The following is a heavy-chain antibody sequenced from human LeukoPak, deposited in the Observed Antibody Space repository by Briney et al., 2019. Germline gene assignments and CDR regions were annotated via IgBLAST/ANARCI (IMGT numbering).Heavy chain of an antibody. D-gene: IGHD4-17*01. V-gene: IGHV3-9*01. CDR1: GFTFGTYW. Sequence: GGSLRLSCVASGFTFGTYWMSWARQAPGKGLEWVSGISWNSGSIYYADSVKGRFTISRDNSKKSLYLQMNSLRAEDTAFYYCAKDTNGDYGAFDYWGQGTLVTVSS. CDR3: AKDTNGDYGAFDY. CDR2: ISWNSGSI. J-gene: IGHJ4*02.